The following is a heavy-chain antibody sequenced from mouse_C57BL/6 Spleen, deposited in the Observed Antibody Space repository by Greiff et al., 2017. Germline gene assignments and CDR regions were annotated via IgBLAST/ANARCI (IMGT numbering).Heavy chain of an antibody. D-gene: IGHD1-1*01. CDR3: ARSLSSYFDY. V-gene: IGHV1-50*01. CDR2: IDPSDSYT. CDR1: GYTFTSYW. J-gene: IGHJ2*01. Sequence: QVQLQQPGAELVKPGASVKLSCKASGYTFTSYWMQWVKQRPGQGLEWIGEIDPSDSYTNYNQKFKGKATLTVDTSSSTAYMQLSSLTSEDSAVYYCARSLSSYFDYCGQGTTLTVSS.